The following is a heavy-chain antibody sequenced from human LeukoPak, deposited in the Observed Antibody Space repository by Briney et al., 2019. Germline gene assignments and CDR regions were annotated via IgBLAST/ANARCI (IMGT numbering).Heavy chain of an antibody. Sequence: SVKVSCKASGGTFSSYAISWVRQAPGQGLEWMGRIIPIFGTANYAQKFRGRVTITTDESTSTAYMELSSLRSEDTAVYYCATTSYYDFWSGYKNFDYWGQGTLVTVSS. CDR2: IIPIFGTA. J-gene: IGHJ4*02. D-gene: IGHD3-3*01. V-gene: IGHV1-69*05. CDR1: GGTFSSYA. CDR3: ATTSYYDFWSGYKNFDY.